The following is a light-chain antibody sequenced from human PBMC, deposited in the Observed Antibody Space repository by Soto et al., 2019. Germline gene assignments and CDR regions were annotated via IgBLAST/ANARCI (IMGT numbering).Light chain of an antibody. CDR3: SSYTSSTNVI. CDR2: DVT. Sequence: QSALTQPASVSGSPGQSITISCTGTSSDVGGYNYVSWYQHHPGKVPKLKIYDVTNRPSGVSNRFSGSKSGDTAYLTISGLQAEDEADYYCSSYTSSTNVIFGGGTKLTVL. CDR1: SSDVGGYNY. V-gene: IGLV2-14*03. J-gene: IGLJ2*01.